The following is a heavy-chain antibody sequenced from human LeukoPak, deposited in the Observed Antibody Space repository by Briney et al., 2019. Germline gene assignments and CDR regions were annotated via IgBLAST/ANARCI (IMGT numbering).Heavy chain of an antibody. CDR1: GGSISSYY. J-gene: IGHJ3*02. CDR2: IYYSGST. D-gene: IGHD2-15*01. CDR3: ARTVGYCSGGSCADAFDI. V-gene: IGHV4-59*01. Sequence: SETLSLTCTVSGGSISSYYWSWIRQPPGKGLEWIGYIYYSGSTNYNPSLRSRVTISVDTSKNQFSLKLSSVTAADMAVYYCARTVGYCSGGSCADAFDIWGQGTMVTVSS.